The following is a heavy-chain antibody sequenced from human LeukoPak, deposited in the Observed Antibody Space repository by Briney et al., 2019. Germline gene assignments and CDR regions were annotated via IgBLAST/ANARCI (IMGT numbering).Heavy chain of an antibody. Sequence: GGSLRLSCAASGFTFSSYAMHWVRQAPGKGLERVAVISYDGSNKYYADSVKGRFTISRDNSKNTLYLQMNSLRAEDTAVYYCARDYYGSGSYDYWGQGTLVTVSS. CDR1: GFTFSSYA. D-gene: IGHD3-10*01. J-gene: IGHJ4*02. CDR2: ISYDGSNK. CDR3: ARDYYGSGSYDY. V-gene: IGHV3-30-3*01.